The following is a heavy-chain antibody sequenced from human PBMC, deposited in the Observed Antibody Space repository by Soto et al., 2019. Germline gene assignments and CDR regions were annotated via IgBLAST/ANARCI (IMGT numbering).Heavy chain of an antibody. CDR2: SIPIFGTA. CDR1: GGTSNRFA. V-gene: IGHV1-69*01. Sequence: QVQLVQSGTEVKKPGSSVRVSCKASGGTSNRFAFSWVRQAPGQGLEWMGGSIPIFGTANYAPWFQGRATITADESTSTGYMELSGLRSDDTATYYCATGRGSGGFDSWGQGTQVLVSS. D-gene: IGHD3-16*01. J-gene: IGHJ4*02. CDR3: ATGRGSGGFDS.